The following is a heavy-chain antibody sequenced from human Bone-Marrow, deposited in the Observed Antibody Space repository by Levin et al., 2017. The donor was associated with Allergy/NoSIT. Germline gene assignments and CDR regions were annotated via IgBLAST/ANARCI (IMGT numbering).Heavy chain of an antibody. J-gene: IGHJ5*02. CDR1: GGSISSGSYY. Sequence: SETLSLTCTVSGGSISSGSYYWSWIRPPAGKGLEWIGRIYTSGSTNYNPSLKSRVTISVDTSKNQFSLKLSSVTAADTAVYYCARAGGSGTYYPNWFDPWGQGTLVTVSS. CDR2: IYTSGST. CDR3: ARAGGSGTYYPNWFDP. V-gene: IGHV4-61*02. D-gene: IGHD3-10*01.